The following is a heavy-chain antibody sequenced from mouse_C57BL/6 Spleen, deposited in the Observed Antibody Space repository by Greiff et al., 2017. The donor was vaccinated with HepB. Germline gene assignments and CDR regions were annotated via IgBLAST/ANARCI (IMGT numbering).Heavy chain of an antibody. V-gene: IGHV1-50*01. D-gene: IGHD2-1*01. J-gene: IGHJ4*01. CDR3: ARGDYGNYGGGAMDY. CDR1: GYTFTSYW. CDR2: IDPSDSYT. Sequence: LQQPGAELVKPGASVKLSCKASGYTFTSYWMQWVKQRPGQGLEWIGEIDPSDSYTNYNQKFKGKATLTVDTSSSTAYMQLSSLTSEDSAVYYCARGDYGNYGGGAMDYWGQGTSVTVSS.